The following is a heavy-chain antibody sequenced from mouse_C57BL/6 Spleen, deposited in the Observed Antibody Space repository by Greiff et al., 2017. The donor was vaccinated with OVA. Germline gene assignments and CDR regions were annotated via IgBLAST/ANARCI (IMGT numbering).Heavy chain of an antibody. CDR2: IDPSDSET. V-gene: IGHV1-52*01. J-gene: IGHJ4*01. CDR3: AKEGNYAMDY. Sequence: QVQLQQPGAELVRPGSSVKLSCKASGYTFTSYWMHWVKQRPIQGLEWIGNIDPSDSETHYNQKFKDKATLTVDKSSSTAYMQLSSLTSEDSAVYYCAKEGNYAMDYWGQGTSVIVSS. CDR1: GYTFTSYW.